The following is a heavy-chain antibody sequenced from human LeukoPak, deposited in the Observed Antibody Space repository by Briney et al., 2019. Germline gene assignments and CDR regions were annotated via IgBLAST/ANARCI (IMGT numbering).Heavy chain of an antibody. CDR2: IYYSGST. D-gene: IGHD3-22*01. J-gene: IGHJ4*02. V-gene: IGHV4-59*01. CDR3: ARGHNYYDSSGYYFFDS. Sequence: SGTLSLTCAVSGASFSTYYWSWIRQPPGKGLEWIGYIYYSGSTNYNPSLKSRVTISVDTSKNQFSLRLSSLTAADTAMYYCARGHNYYDSSGYYFFDSWGQGTLVTVSS. CDR1: GASFSTYY.